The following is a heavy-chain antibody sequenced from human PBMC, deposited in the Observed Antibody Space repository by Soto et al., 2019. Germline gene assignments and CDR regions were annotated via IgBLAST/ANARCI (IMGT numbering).Heavy chain of an antibody. CDR2: MNPNSGNT. CDR3: ASGGRISGVS. Sequence: QVQLVQSGAEVKKPGASVKVSCKASGYTFTSYDINWVRQATGQGLEWRGWMNPNSGNTGYAQKFXGXAXMXXNTAISTAYMELSSLRSEDTAVYYCASGGRISGVSWGQGTLVTVSS. D-gene: IGHD1-26*01. J-gene: IGHJ5*02. V-gene: IGHV1-8*01. CDR1: GYTFTSYD.